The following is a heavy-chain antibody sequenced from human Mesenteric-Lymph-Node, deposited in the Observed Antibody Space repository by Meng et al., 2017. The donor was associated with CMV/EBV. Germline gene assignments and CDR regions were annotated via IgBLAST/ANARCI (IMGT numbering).Heavy chain of an antibody. J-gene: IGHJ4*02. V-gene: IGHV4-39*01. CDR2: IYYSGST. D-gene: IGHD3-22*01. CDR3: ARLNYYDSSGYYYSWGYFDY. CDR1: GGSISSSSYY. Sequence: GSLRLSCTVSGGSISSSSYYWGWIRQPPGKGLEWIGSIYYSGSTYYNPSLKSRVTISVDTSKNQFSLKLSSVTAADTAVYYCARLNYYDSSGYYYSWGYFDYWGQGTLVTVSS.